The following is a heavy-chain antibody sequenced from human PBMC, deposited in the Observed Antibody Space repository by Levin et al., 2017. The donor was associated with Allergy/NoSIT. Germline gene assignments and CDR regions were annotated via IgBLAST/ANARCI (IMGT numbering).Heavy chain of an antibody. CDR3: AGTKPYFDWLTY. J-gene: IGHJ4*02. V-gene: IGHV4-30-2*01. CDR2: IYHSGST. D-gene: IGHD3-9*01. Sequence: SETLSLTCAVSGGSISSGGYSWTWIRQPPGKGLEWIGFIYHSGSTHYNKSLKSRVTISVDRSKNQFSLKLSSVTAADTAVYYCAGTKPYFDWLTYWGQGTLVTVSS. CDR1: GGSISSGGYS.